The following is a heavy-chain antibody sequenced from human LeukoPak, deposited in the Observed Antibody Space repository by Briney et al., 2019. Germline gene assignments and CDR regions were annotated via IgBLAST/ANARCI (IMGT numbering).Heavy chain of an antibody. CDR2: IGTAGDT. CDR3: ARGLMVRGVIITFAFDI. D-gene: IGHD3-10*01. CDR1: GFTFSSYG. Sequence: GGSLRLSCAASGFTFSSYGMHWVRQATGKGLEWVSAIGTAGDTYYPGSVKGRFTISRENAKNSLYLQMNSLRAGDTAVYYCARGLMVRGVIITFAFDIWGQGTMVTVSS. J-gene: IGHJ3*02. V-gene: IGHV3-13*01.